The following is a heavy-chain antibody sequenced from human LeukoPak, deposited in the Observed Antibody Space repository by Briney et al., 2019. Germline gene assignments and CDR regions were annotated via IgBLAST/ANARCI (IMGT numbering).Heavy chain of an antibody. V-gene: IGHV3-23*01. CDR1: GFTFSSYA. D-gene: IGHD6-19*01. CDR3: AKDRARVKAVAWDY. J-gene: IGHJ4*02. CDR2: ISGSGGST. Sequence: GGSLRLSCAASGFTFSSYAMSWVRQAPGKGLEWVSAISGSGGSTYYADSVKGRFTISRDNSKNTVYLQMNSLRAEDTAIYYCAKDRARVKAVAWDYWGQGTLVTVSS.